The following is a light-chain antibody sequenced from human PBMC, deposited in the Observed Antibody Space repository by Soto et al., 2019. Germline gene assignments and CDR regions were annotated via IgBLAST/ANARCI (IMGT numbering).Light chain of an antibody. CDR3: SSYTSSSTSYVV. Sequence: QSALTQPPSVSGSPGQSVTISCTGTSSDVGSYNRVSWYQQPPGTAPKIMIYEVSNRPSGVPDRFSGSKSGNTASLTISGLQAEDEADYYCSSYTSSSTSYVVFGGGTKLTVL. CDR2: EVS. V-gene: IGLV2-18*02. J-gene: IGLJ2*01. CDR1: SSDVGSYNR.